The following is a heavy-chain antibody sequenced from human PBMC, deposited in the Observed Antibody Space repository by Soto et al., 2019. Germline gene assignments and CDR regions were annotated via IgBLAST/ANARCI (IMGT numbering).Heavy chain of an antibody. CDR1: GGSISSSSYY. J-gene: IGHJ4*02. CDR3: ARIYYGSVFDY. D-gene: IGHD3-22*01. CDR2: IYYSGST. V-gene: IGHV4-39*01. Sequence: SETLSLTCTVSGGSISSSSYYWGWIRRPPGKGLEWIGSIYYSGSTYYNPSLKSRVTISVDTSKNQFSLKLSSVTAADTAVYYCARIYYGSVFDYWGQGTLVTVAS.